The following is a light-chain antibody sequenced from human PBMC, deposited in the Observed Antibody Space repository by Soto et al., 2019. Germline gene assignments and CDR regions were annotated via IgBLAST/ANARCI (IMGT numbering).Light chain of an antibody. CDR3: QLSDSGWT. V-gene: IGKV1-39*01. CDR1: QSISSW. Sequence: DIQMTQSPSTLSASVGDRVTITCRASQSISSWLAWYQQKPGKAPKLLIYAASTLQSGVPSRFIGSGSGTDFTLTISSLQPEDFATYYCQLSDSGWTFGQGTKVDIK. J-gene: IGKJ1*01. CDR2: AAS.